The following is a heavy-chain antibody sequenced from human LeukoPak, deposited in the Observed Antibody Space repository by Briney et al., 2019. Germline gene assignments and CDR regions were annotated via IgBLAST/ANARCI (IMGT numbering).Heavy chain of an antibody. CDR1: GGSISSYY. CDR2: IYYSGST. J-gene: IGHJ5*02. Sequence: PSETLSLTCTVSGGSISSYYWTWIRQPPGKGLEWIGYIYYSGSTNYNPSLKSRVTISVDTSKNQFSLQLSSLTAADTAVYYCARDVGGNYQNWFDPWGQGTPVTVSS. CDR3: ARDVGGNYQNWFDP. V-gene: IGHV4-59*01. D-gene: IGHD1-26*01.